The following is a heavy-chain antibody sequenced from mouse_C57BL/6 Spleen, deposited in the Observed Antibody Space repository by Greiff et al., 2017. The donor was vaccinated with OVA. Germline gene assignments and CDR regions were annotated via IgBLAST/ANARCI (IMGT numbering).Heavy chain of an antibody. CDR3: ARWGKDFDY. Sequence: VQLQQSGAELVMPGASVKLSCKASGYTFTSYWMHWVKQRPGQGLEWIGEIDPSDSYTNYNQKFKGKSTLTVDKSSSTAYMQLSSLTSEDSAVYYCARWGKDFDYWGQGTTLTVSS. CDR1: GYTFTSYW. J-gene: IGHJ2*01. D-gene: IGHD2-1*01. V-gene: IGHV1-69*01. CDR2: IDPSDSYT.